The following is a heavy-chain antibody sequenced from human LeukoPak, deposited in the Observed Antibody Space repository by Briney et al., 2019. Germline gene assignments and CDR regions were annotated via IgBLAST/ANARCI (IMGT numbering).Heavy chain of an antibody. CDR1: GFTFSSYA. V-gene: IGHV3-23*01. J-gene: IGHJ4*02. CDR2: ISGSGGST. Sequence: PGGSLRLSCAASGFTFSSYAMSWVPQAPGKGPEWLSAISGSGGSTYYADSVKGRFTISRDNSKNTLDLQMNSLRAEDTAVYYCAKGQDYYDSSGLWDYWGEGTLVSVSS. CDR3: AKGQDYYDSSGLWDY. D-gene: IGHD3-22*01.